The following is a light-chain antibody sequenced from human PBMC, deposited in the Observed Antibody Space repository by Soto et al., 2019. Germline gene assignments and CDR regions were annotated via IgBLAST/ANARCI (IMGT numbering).Light chain of an antibody. J-gene: IGKJ3*01. Sequence: DIQMTQSPSSLSASVGDRVTITCRASQSISRLLSWYQQQPGKAPKLLIYDGFTLQSGVPSRFSGSGSGTDFTLTIGSLQPEYFATYYCQQTNRPPFTFGPGTKVDVK. CDR3: QQTNRPPFT. CDR2: DGF. CDR1: QSISRL. V-gene: IGKV1-39*01.